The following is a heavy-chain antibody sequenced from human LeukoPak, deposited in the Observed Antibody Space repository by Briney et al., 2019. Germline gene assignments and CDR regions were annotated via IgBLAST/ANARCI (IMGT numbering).Heavy chain of an antibody. V-gene: IGHV3-30*03. J-gene: IGHJ4*02. CDR3: ARAGFDY. CDR1: GFTFSSYG. CDR2: ISYDGSNK. Sequence: GGSLRLSCAASGFTFSSYGMYWVRQAPGKGLEWVAVISYDGSNKYYADSVKGRFTISRDNAKNSLYLQMNSLRAEDTAVYYCARAGFDYWGQGTLVTVSS.